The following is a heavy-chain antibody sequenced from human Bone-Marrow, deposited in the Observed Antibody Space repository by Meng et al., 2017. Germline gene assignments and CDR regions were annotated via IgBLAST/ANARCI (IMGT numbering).Heavy chain of an antibody. Sequence: ASVKVSCKASGYTFTSYGISWVRQAPGQGLEWMGWISAYNGNTNYAQKLQGRVTMTTDTSTSTGYMELRSLRSDDTAVYYCARDYKDIVVVVAATPGLDYWGQGTLVTVSS. CDR3: ARDYKDIVVVVAATPGLDY. CDR2: ISAYNGNT. V-gene: IGHV1-18*01. CDR1: GYTFTSYG. D-gene: IGHD2-15*01. J-gene: IGHJ4*02.